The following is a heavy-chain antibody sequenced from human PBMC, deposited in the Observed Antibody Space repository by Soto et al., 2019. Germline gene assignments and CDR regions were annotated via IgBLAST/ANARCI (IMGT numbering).Heavy chain of an antibody. CDR1: GYTFTSYG. CDR2: ISAYDGNT. V-gene: IGHV1-18*01. CDR3: ARLPINKFVSGSYCPSDGLRNNWFDP. J-gene: IGHJ5*02. Sequence: ASVKVSCKASGYTFTSYGISWVRQAPGQGLEWMGWISAYDGNTNYAQKLQGRVTMTTDTSTSTAYMELRSLRSDDTAVYYCARLPINKFVSGSYCPSDGLRNNWFDPWGQGTLVTVSS. D-gene: IGHD3-10*01.